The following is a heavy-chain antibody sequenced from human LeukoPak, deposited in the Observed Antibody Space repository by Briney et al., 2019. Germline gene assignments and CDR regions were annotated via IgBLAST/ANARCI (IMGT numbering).Heavy chain of an antibody. D-gene: IGHD3-22*01. V-gene: IGHV3-48*01. CDR1: GFAFSSYS. CDR3: ARKSGSSGYPFDY. CDR2: ITSSSSAI. Sequence: GGSLRLSCAASGFAFSSYSMNWVRQASGKGLEWVSYITSSSSAIYYADSVKGRFTISRDNAKNSLYLQMNSLRAEDTAVYYCARKSGSSGYPFDYWGQGTVVTVSS. J-gene: IGHJ4*02.